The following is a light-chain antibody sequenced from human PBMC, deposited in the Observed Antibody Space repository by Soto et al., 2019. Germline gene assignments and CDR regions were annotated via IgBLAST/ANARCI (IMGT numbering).Light chain of an antibody. CDR2: GAS. J-gene: IGKJ4*01. V-gene: IGKV3-15*01. Sequence: EIVMTQSPATLSVSPGERATLSCRASQSISSNLAWYQQRPGQAPRLLIYGASTRATGIPARFSGSGSGTEFTLAISSLQSEDFAIYYCQQYNNWPPVTFGGGTKVESK. CDR1: QSISSN. CDR3: QQYNNWPPVT.